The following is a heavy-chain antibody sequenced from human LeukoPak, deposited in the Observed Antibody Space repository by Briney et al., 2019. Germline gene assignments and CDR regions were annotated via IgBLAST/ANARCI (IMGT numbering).Heavy chain of an antibody. CDR1: GGFISSYY. CDR3: VRGGTGGCTVGPTCAFDP. CDR2: IYYSGST. D-gene: IGHD1-26*01. Sequence: SETLSLTCTVSGGFISSYYWSWIRQPPGKGLEWIGYIYYSGSTNYNPSLKSRVTISVDTSKNQFSLQLNSVTPEDTAVYYCVRGGTGGCTVGPTCAFDPWGQGTLVTVSS. V-gene: IGHV4-59*12. J-gene: IGHJ5*02.